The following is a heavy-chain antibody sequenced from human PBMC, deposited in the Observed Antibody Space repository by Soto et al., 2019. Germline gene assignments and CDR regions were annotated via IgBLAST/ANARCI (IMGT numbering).Heavy chain of an antibody. CDR3: ARVRRPLEGSGEVGYYFDD. CDR1: GGSINYYY. CDR2: IYYSGST. Sequence: TLSLTCTVSGGSINYYYWSWIRQPPGKGLEWIGYIYYSGSTNYNPSLKSRVTISVDTSKNQFSLKLSSVTAADTAVYYCARVRRPLEGSGEVGYYFDDWGQGTLVTVSS. V-gene: IGHV4-59*01. D-gene: IGHD1-26*01. J-gene: IGHJ4*02.